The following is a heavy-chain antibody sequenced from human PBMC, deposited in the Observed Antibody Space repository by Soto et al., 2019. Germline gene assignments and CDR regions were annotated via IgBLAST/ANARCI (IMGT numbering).Heavy chain of an antibody. J-gene: IGHJ6*03. V-gene: IGHV4-34*01. Sequence: PSETLSLTCAVYGGSFSGYYWSWIRQPPGKGLEWIGEINHSGSTNYNPSLKSRVTISVDTSKNQFSLKLSSVTAADTAVYYCASCYGRDYYYYYYMDVWGKGTTVTVLL. D-gene: IGHD2-2*01. CDR2: INHSGST. CDR1: GGSFSGYY. CDR3: ASCYGRDYYYYYYMDV.